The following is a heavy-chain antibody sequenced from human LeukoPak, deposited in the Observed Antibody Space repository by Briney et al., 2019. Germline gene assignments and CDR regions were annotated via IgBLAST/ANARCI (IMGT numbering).Heavy chain of an antibody. CDR2: INPDGSRI. D-gene: IGHD1-26*01. CDR3: SRDFVGADDY. Sequence: GGSLRLSCAASGFTLSKYWMHWVRQAPGKGPVLVSRINPDGSRIDYADSVRGRFTISRDSAKNTLYLQMNSLRAEDTAVYYCSRDFVGADDYWGQGTLVTVSS. CDR1: GFTLSKYW. V-gene: IGHV3-74*01. J-gene: IGHJ4*02.